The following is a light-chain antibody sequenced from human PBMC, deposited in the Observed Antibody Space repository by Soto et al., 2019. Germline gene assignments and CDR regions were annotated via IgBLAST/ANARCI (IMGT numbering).Light chain of an antibody. CDR3: QQSYNAPRT. J-gene: IGKJ2*01. V-gene: IGKV1-39*01. CDR2: DSS. CDR1: QSINNH. Sequence: DIQMTQSPSSLSASVGDRVTITCRASQSINNHLSWYQQKPGKAPKLLIYDSSTLRSGVPSRFSGSGSGSDFSLTISSLQPEDFATYYCQQSYNAPRTFGQGTKLEIE.